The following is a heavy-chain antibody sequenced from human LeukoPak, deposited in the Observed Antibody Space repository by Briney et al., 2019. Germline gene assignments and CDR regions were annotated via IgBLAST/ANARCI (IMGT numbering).Heavy chain of an antibody. D-gene: IGHD3-22*01. Sequence: WGSLRLSCAASGFTFSSYGMHWVPQAPGKGLEGVAVIWYDGSNKYYADSVKGRFTISKDNSKNTLYLQMNRLRAEDTGVYYCAKDRSITIINLLDYWGEGTLVTVSS. CDR1: GFTFSSYG. CDR3: AKDRSITIINLLDY. J-gene: IGHJ4*02. V-gene: IGHV3-33*06. CDR2: IWYDGSNK.